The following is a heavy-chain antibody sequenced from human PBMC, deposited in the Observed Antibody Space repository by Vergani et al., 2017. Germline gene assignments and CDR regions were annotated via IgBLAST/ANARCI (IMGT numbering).Heavy chain of an antibody. V-gene: IGHV1-69*01. CDR1: GGTFSSYA. J-gene: IGHJ6*03. Sequence: QVQLVQSGAEVKKPGSSVKVSCKASGGTFSSYAISWVRQAPGQGLEWMGGIIPIFGTANYAQKFQGRVTITADESTSTAYMELSSLRSEDTAVYYCARVLLECSSTSCYKSSRYYYYMDVWGKGTTVTVSS. D-gene: IGHD2-2*02. CDR2: IIPIFGTA. CDR3: ARVLLECSSTSCYKSSRYYYYMDV.